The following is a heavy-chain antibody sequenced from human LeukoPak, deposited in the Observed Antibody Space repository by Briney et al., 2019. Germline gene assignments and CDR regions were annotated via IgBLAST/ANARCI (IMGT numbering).Heavy chain of an antibody. CDR3: ARSGFGSGISFDL. D-gene: IGHD3-10*01. J-gene: IGHJ5*02. CDR1: GYSFTSYD. V-gene: IGHV1-8*01. CDR2: MNPNSGDT. Sequence: ASVKVSCKASGYSFTSYDINWVRQAPGQGLEWMGWMNPNSGDTGYPQKFQGRVTMTRDTSITTAYMELGSLRSEDTAVYYCARSGFGSGISFDLWGQGTLVTVSS.